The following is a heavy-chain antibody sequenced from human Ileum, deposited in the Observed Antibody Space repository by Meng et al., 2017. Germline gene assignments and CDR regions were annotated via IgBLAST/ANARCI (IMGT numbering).Heavy chain of an antibody. D-gene: IGHD2-15*01. CDR3: ARDRLSGARDYQEYFES. J-gene: IGHJ4*01. CDR2: ISYDGRDT. V-gene: IGHV3-30*04. CDR1: GISFSDYA. Sequence: GGSLRLSCAVSGISFSDYAMHWVRQAPGKGLEWVAAISYDGRDTYYVDSVNGRFTISRDNSKNTLSLQMDSLRAEDTAVYFCARDRLSGARDYQEYFESWGHGTPVTVSS.